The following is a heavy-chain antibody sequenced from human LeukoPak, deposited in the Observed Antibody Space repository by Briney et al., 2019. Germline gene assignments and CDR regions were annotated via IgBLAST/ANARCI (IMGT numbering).Heavy chain of an antibody. Sequence: ASVKVSCKVSGYTLTELSMHWVRQAPGQGLEWMGRINPNSGGTNYAQKFQGRVTMTRDTSISTAYMELSRLRSDDTAVYYCARGIDIVVVPAAMGWFDPWGQGTLVTVSS. J-gene: IGHJ5*02. V-gene: IGHV1-2*06. CDR1: GYTLTELS. CDR2: INPNSGGT. D-gene: IGHD2-2*01. CDR3: ARGIDIVVVPAAMGWFDP.